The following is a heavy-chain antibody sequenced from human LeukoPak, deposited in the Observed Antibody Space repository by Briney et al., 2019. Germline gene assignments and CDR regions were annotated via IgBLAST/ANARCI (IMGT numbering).Heavy chain of an antibody. Sequence: ASVKVSCKASGYTFTDYYMHWVRQAPGPGLEWMGWINPNSGGTDYAQKFQGRVTLIRDTSISTAYMELSRLTSDDTAVYYCARGRYCGETTCSDFDYWGQVTLVTVSS. CDR2: INPNSGGT. D-gene: IGHD2-21*01. J-gene: IGHJ4*02. CDR1: GYTFTDYY. CDR3: ARGRYCGETTCSDFDY. V-gene: IGHV1-2*02.